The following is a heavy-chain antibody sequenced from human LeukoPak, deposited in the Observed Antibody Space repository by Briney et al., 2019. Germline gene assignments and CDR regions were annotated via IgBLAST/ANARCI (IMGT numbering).Heavy chain of an antibody. CDR2: ISYDGSNK. CDR3: ASSYGSGSYYGGFDY. J-gene: IGHJ4*02. D-gene: IGHD3-10*01. V-gene: IGHV3-30-3*01. Sequence: PGRSLRLSCAASGFTFSSYAMHWVRQAPGKGLEWVAVISYDGSNKYYADSVKGRFTFSRDNSKNTLYLQMNSLRAEDTAFYYCASSYGSGSYYGGFDYWGQGTLVTVSS. CDR1: GFTFSSYA.